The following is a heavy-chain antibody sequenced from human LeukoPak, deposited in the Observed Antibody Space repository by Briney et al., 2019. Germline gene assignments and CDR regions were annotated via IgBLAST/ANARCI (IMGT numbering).Heavy chain of an antibody. Sequence: GRSLRLSCAASGFTFDDYAMHWVRQAPGKGLEWVSGISWNSGSIGYADSVKGRFTISRDNAKNSLYLQMNSLRAEDMALYYCAKDTGSAYDSSGYYSATGAFDIWGQGTMVTVSS. CDR1: GFTFDDYA. CDR3: AKDTGSAYDSSGYYSATGAFDI. D-gene: IGHD3-22*01. V-gene: IGHV3-9*03. J-gene: IGHJ3*02. CDR2: ISWNSGSI.